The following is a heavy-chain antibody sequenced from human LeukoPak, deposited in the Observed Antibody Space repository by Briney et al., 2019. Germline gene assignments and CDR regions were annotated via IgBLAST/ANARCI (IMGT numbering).Heavy chain of an antibody. CDR1: GYIFTTYH. Sequence: ASVKVSCKASGYIFTTYHMHWVRQAPGQGLEWMGWINPNSGGTNYAQKFQGRVTMTRDTSISTAYMELSRLRSDDTAVYYCARGSFRQRGYSGYDYLPYWGQGTLVTVSS. J-gene: IGHJ4*02. CDR3: ARGSFRQRGYSGYDYLPY. CDR2: INPNSGGT. D-gene: IGHD5-12*01. V-gene: IGHV1-2*02.